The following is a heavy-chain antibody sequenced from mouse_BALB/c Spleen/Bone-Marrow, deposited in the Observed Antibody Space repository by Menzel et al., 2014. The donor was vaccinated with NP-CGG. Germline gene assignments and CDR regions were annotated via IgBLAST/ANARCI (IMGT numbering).Heavy chain of an antibody. CDR3: SRTYEYFDY. CDR1: GYTFTSYW. D-gene: IGHD2-3*01. Sequence: VQLQQSGAELVRPGASVKLSCKAPGYTFTSYWINWVRQRPGQGLEWIGNIYPSDNYTNYNQKFKDKATLTVDKSSSTAYMQLSSPTSEDSAVYYCSRTYEYFDYWGQGTTLTVSS. V-gene: IGHV1-69*02. J-gene: IGHJ2*01. CDR2: IYPSDNYT.